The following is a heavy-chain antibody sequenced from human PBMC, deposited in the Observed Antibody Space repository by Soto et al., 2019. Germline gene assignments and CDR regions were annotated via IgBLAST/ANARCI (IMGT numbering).Heavy chain of an antibody. J-gene: IGHJ4*02. CDR2: LSGSGGSK. CDR3: AKKYSAYVGGSPLDY. Sequence: EVQLLESGGGLVQPGGSLRLSCAASGFTFNKCAMSWVRQAPGKGLEWVSGLSGSGGSKYYADSVRGRFTISRDNSKNTLYMQLNSLSADDTALYYCAKKYSAYVGGSPLDYWGQGTLVTVSS. V-gene: IGHV3-23*01. CDR1: GFTFNKCA. D-gene: IGHD5-12*01.